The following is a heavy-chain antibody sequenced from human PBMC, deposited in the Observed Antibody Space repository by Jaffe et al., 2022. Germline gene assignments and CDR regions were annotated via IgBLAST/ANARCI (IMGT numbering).Heavy chain of an antibody. J-gene: IGHJ4*02. CDR2: IRYDGSNK. CDR1: GFTFSSYG. D-gene: IGHD5-12*01. Sequence: QVQLVESGGGVVQPGGSLRLSCAASGFTFSSYGMHWVRQAPGKGLEWVAFIRYDGSNKYYADSVKGRFTISRDNSKNTLYLQMNSLRAEDTAVYYCAKDKAPIRTGVTSIVATILGVLYFDYWGQGTLVTVSS. V-gene: IGHV3-30*02. CDR3: AKDKAPIRTGVTSIVATILGVLYFDY.